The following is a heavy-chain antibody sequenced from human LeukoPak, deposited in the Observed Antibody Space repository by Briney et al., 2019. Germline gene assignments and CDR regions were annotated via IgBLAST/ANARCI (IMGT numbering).Heavy chain of an antibody. Sequence: GGSMRLSCAASGFTFSSYWMSWVRQAPGKGLEWVANIKQDGSEKYYVDSVKGRFTISRDNAKNSLYLQMNSLRAEDTAVYYCARDLGWLQCYFDYWGQGTLVTVSS. CDR2: IKQDGSEK. D-gene: IGHD5-24*01. CDR3: ARDLGWLQCYFDY. V-gene: IGHV3-7*01. J-gene: IGHJ4*02. CDR1: GFTFSSYW.